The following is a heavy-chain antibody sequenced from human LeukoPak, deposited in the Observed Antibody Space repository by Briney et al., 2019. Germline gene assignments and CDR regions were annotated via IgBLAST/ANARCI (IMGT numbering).Heavy chain of an antibody. CDR1: GYSFTNFG. CDR2: ISAYNGDT. D-gene: IGHD3-22*01. Sequence: ASVKVSCKASGYSFTNFGVGWVRQAPGQGLEWMGWISAYNGDTNYAQKLQGRVTMTTDTSTSTAYMELRSLRSDDTAVYYCARSQNTAYYYDSSGLFRSSGELDYFDYWGQGTLVTVSS. V-gene: IGHV1-18*01. J-gene: IGHJ4*02. CDR3: ARSQNTAYYYDSSGLFRSSGELDYFDY.